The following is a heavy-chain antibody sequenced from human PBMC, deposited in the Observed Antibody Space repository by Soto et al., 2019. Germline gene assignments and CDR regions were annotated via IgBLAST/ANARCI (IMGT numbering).Heavy chain of an antibody. CDR3: ARAFAFSSSPDFDY. Sequence: ASVKLSCKASGSTNTRDDGNWGRQATGQGLEWMGWMNPNSGNTGYAQKFQGRVTMTRNTSISTAYMELSSLRSEDTAVYYCARAFAFSSSPDFDYWGQGTLVTVSS. CDR1: GSTNTRDD. CDR2: MNPNSGNT. V-gene: IGHV1-8*01. D-gene: IGHD6-6*01. J-gene: IGHJ4*02.